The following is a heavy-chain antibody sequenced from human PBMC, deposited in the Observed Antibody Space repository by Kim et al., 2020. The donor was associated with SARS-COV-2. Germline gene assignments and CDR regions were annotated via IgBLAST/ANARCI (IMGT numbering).Heavy chain of an antibody. J-gene: IGHJ4*02. CDR2: ISGSGGST. Sequence: GGSLRLSCAASGFTFSSYAMNWVRQAPGKGLEWVSAISGSGGSTYYADSVKGRFTISRDNSKNTLYLQMNSLRAEDTAVYYCAKDFNRDTAISISPKVDYWGQGTLVTVSA. V-gene: IGHV3-23*01. D-gene: IGHD5-18*01. CDR3: AKDFNRDTAISISPKVDY. CDR1: GFTFSSYA.